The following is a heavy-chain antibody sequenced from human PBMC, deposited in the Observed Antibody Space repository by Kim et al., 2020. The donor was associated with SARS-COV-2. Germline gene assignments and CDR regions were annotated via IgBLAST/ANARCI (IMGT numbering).Heavy chain of an antibody. V-gene: IGHV3-11*04. D-gene: IGHD3-16*01. CDR3: ARDGITVVGITPRVWFDP. J-gene: IGHJ5*02. Sequence: KGRFTIARDNAKNALYLQMNSLRAEGTAMYYCARDGITVVGITPRVWFDPWGQGTLVTVSS.